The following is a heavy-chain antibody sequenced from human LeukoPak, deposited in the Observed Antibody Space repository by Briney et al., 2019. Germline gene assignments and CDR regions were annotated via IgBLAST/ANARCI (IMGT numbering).Heavy chain of an antibody. CDR2: ISYDGSNK. CDR1: GFTVSSNH. J-gene: IGHJ4*02. V-gene: IGHV3-30-3*01. CDR3: ARDLALDDYFDS. D-gene: IGHD1-1*01. Sequence: GGSLRLSCAASGFTVSSNHMSWVRQAPGKGLEWVALISYDGSNKYYADSVKDRFTISRQNFQATVDLQMNSLRPEDTAIYYCARDLALDDYFDSWGQGTLVTVSS.